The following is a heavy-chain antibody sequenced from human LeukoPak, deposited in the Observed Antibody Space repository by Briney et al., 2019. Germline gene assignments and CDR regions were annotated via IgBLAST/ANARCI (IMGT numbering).Heavy chain of an antibody. D-gene: IGHD3-10*01. V-gene: IGHV4-34*01. Sequence: PSETLSLTCAVYGGSFSGYYWSWIRQPPGKGLEWIGEINHSGSTNYNPSLKSRVTISVDTSKNQFSLKLSSVTAADTAVYYCARHTLYYYGSWRRAFDYWGQGTLVTVSS. J-gene: IGHJ4*02. CDR3: ARHTLYYYGSWRRAFDY. CDR1: GGSFSGYY. CDR2: INHSGST.